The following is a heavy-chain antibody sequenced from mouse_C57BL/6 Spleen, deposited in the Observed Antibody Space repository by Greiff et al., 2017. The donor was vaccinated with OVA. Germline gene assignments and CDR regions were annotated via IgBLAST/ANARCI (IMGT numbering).Heavy chain of an antibody. J-gene: IGHJ1*03. Sequence: QVQLQQSGPELVKPGASVKISCKASGYSFTSYYIHWVKQRPGQGLEWIGWIYPGSGNTKYNEKFKGKATLTADTSSSTAYMQLSSLTSEDSAVYYCARWDGCYDWYFAVWGTGTTVTVST. D-gene: IGHD2-3*01. CDR1: GYSFTSYY. CDR3: ARWDGCYDWYFAV. CDR2: IYPGSGNT. V-gene: IGHV1-66*01.